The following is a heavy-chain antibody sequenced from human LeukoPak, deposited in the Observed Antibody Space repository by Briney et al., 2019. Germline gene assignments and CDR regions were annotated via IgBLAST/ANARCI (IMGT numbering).Heavy chain of an antibody. CDR2: IGTAGDP. J-gene: IGHJ6*02. CDR3: ARANTASCMDV. Sequence: GGSLRLSCAASGFTFSSYDMHSVRQATGKGLEWVSAIGTAGDPYYPGSVKGRFTISRENAKNSLYLQMNSLRAGDTAVYYCARANTASCMDVWGQGTTVTVSS. D-gene: IGHD2-2*02. CDR1: GFTFSSYD. V-gene: IGHV3-13*05.